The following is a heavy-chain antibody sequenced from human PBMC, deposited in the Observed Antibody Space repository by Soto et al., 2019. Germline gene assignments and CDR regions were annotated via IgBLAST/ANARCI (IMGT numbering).Heavy chain of an antibody. J-gene: IGHJ4*02. CDR1: GGSIRSGDYY. D-gene: IGHD2-15*01. CDR2: IYYSGST. Sequence: SETLSLTCTVSGGSIRSGDYYWSWIRQPPGKGLEWIGYIYYSGSTYYNPSLKSRVTISVDTSKNQFSLKLSSVTAADTAVYYCATDLGYCSGGSCYYFDYWGQGTLVTVSS. V-gene: IGHV4-30-4*01. CDR3: ATDLGYCSGGSCYYFDY.